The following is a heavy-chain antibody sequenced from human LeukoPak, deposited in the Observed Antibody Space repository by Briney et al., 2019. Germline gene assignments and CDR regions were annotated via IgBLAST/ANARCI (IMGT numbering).Heavy chain of an antibody. J-gene: IGHJ4*02. CDR2: IYTSGST. CDR1: GGSISSGSYY. Sequence: PSETLSLTCTVSGGSISSGSYYWSWIRQPAGKGLEWIGRIYTSGSTNYNPSLKSRVTISVDTSKNQFSLKLSSVTAADTAVYYCARTTRLRYFDWLMYYFDYWGQGTLVTVSS. V-gene: IGHV4-61*02. CDR3: ARTTRLRYFDWLMYYFDY. D-gene: IGHD3-9*01.